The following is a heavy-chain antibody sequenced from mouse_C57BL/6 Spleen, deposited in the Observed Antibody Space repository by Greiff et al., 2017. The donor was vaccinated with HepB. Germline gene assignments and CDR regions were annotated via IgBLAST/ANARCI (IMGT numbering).Heavy chain of an antibody. D-gene: IGHD1-1*01. Sequence: VQLQQSGAELVKPGASVKISCKASGYAISSYWMNWVKQRPGKGLEWIGQIYPGDGDTNYNGKFKGKATLTADKSSSTAYMQLSSLTSEDSAVYFCARSPYYYGSSYYAMDYWGQGTSVTVSS. CDR1: GYAISSYW. J-gene: IGHJ4*01. V-gene: IGHV1-80*01. CDR3: ARSPYYYGSSYYAMDY. CDR2: IYPGDGDT.